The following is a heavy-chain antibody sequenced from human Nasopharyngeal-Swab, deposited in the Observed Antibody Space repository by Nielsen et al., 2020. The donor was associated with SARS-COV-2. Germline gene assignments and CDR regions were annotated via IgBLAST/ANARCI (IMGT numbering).Heavy chain of an antibody. Sequence: KVSCKGSGYSFTSYWIVWVRQMPGKGLEWMGIIYPGDSDTRYSPSFQGQVTISADKSISTAYLQWSSLKASDTAMYYCARTYCGGDCLETFDYWGQGTLVTVSS. J-gene: IGHJ4*02. CDR3: ARTYCGGDCLETFDY. V-gene: IGHV5-51*01. D-gene: IGHD2-21*02. CDR2: IYPGDSDT. CDR1: GYSFTSYW.